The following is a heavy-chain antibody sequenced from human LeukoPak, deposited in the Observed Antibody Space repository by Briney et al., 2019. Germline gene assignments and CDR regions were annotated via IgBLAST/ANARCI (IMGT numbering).Heavy chain of an antibody. CDR3: ARDAPSAMGEDYYYYMDV. V-gene: IGHV4-4*07. CDR1: GDSISRYY. J-gene: IGHJ6*03. D-gene: IGHD5-18*01. Sequence: SETLSLTCTVSGDSISRYYWSWIRQPAGKGLEWIGRIYNGGIITYNPSLKSRVTISVDTSKNQFSLKPSSVTAADTAVYYCARDAPSAMGEDYYYYMDVWGKGTTVTVSS. CDR2: IYNGGII.